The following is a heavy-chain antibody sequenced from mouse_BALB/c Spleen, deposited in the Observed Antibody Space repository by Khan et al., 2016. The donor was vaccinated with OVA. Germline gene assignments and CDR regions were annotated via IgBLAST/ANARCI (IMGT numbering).Heavy chain of an antibody. CDR2: INPHIGET. CDR1: GYSFTGYF. V-gene: IGHV1-20*02. CDR3: TRIYRSDFDY. D-gene: IGHD1-1*01. J-gene: IGHJ2*01. Sequence: VQLKQSGPELVRPGASVKISCKASGYSFTGYFMHWVMQSHGKSLEWIGRINPHIGETFYNQRFKDKATLTVDESSSTAHLELRSLASEDSAVFECTRIYRSDFDYWGQGTTLTVSS.